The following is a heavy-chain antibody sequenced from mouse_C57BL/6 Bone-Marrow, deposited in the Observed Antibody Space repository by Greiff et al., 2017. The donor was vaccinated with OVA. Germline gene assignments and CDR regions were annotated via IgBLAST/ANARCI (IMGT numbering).Heavy chain of an antibody. CDR2: IDPANGNT. J-gene: IGHJ2*01. V-gene: IGHV14-3*01. D-gene: IGHD1-1*01. Sequence: VQLQQSVAELVRPGASVKLSCPASGFNIKNTYMPWVKQRPEQGLEWIGRIDPANGNTKYAPKFQGKATITADTSSNTAYLQLSSLTSEDTAIYYCASSYGYWGQGTTLTVSS. CDR1: GFNIKNTY. CDR3: ASSYGY.